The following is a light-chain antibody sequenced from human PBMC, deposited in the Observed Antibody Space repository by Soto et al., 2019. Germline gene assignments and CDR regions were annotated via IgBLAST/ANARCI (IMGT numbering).Light chain of an antibody. CDR3: QEFHSSSRT. Sequence: DIRMTQSPSTLSASLGGRVTISCRASRNIDSWLAWYQQRPGGIPQLLIYSASNLQNGVPSRFSGSGSGTDFTLTINGLQPDDFATYYCQEFHSSSRTFGQGTRV. J-gene: IGKJ1*01. CDR2: SAS. CDR1: RNIDSW. V-gene: IGKV1-5*03.